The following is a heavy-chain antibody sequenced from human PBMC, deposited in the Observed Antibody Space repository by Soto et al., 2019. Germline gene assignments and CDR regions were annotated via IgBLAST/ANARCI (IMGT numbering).Heavy chain of an antibody. D-gene: IGHD3-10*01. J-gene: IGHJ6*03. CDR3: AKDDVWFGEGGYYYYMDV. V-gene: IGHV3-30*18. Sequence: GGSLRLSCAASGFTFSSYGMHWVRQAPGKGLEWVAVISYDGSNKYYADSVKGRFTISRDNSKNTLYLQMNSLRAEDTAVYYCAKDDVWFGEGGYYYYMDVWGKGTTVTVSS. CDR1: GFTFSSYG. CDR2: ISYDGSNK.